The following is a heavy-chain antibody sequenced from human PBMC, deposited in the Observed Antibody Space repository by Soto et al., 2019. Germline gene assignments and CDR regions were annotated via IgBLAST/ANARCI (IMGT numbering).Heavy chain of an antibody. J-gene: IGHJ3*02. V-gene: IGHV1-18*01. CDR1: GYTFTSYG. D-gene: IGHD3-16*01. CDR3: ARKLGVDDAFDI. Sequence: ASVKVSCKASGYTFTSYGISWVRQAPGQGLEWMGWISAYNGNTNYAQKLQGRVTMTTDTSTSTVYMELRSLRSDDTAVYYCARKLGVDDAFDIWGQGTMVTVSS. CDR2: ISAYNGNT.